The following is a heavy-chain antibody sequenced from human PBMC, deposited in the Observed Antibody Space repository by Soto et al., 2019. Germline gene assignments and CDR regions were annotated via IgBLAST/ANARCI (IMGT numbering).Heavy chain of an antibody. V-gene: IGHV3-30-3*01. J-gene: IGHJ4*02. Sequence: QVQLVESGGGVVQPGRSLRLSCAASGFTFSIYAMHWVRQAPGKGLEWVALISYDGSNKYSADSVKGRFTISRDNSKNTLYLQMNSLRTEDTAVYYCARDWYGKGDYWGQGTLVTVSS. CDR2: ISYDGSNK. D-gene: IGHD4-17*01. CDR3: ARDWYGKGDY. CDR1: GFTFSIYA.